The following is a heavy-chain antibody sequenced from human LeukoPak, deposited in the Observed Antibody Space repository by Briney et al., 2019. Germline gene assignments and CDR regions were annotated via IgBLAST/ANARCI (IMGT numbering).Heavy chain of an antibody. D-gene: IGHD2-15*01. J-gene: IGHJ6*02. CDR2: ISGSGGST. CDR3: AKVQRDFVVVVAATRDYYYYGMDV. V-gene: IGHV3-23*01. Sequence: SGGSLRLSCAASGFTFSSYAMSWVRQAPGKGLEWVSAISGSGGSTYYADSVKGRFTISRDNSKNTLYLQMNSLRAEDTAVYYCAKVQRDFVVVVAATRDYYYYGMDVWGQGTTVTVSS. CDR1: GFTFSSYA.